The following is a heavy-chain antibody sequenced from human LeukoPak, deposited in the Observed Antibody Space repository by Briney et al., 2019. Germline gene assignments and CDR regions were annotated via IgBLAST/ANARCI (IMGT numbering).Heavy chain of an antibody. D-gene: IGHD1-1*01. CDR1: GYTYTGYY. V-gene: IGHV1-2*04. CDR2: INPNSGGT. J-gene: IGHJ5*02. Sequence: ASVKVSCKASGYTYTGYYMHWVRQAPGQGLEWMGWINPNSGGTNYAQKFQGWVTMTRDTSISTACMELSRLRSDDTAVYYCARASIGWKRSTYNWFDPWGQGTLVTVSS. CDR3: ARASIGWKRSTYNWFDP.